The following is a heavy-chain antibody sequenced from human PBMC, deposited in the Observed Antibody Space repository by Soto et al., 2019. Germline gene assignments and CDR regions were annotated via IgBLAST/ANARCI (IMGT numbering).Heavy chain of an antibody. CDR3: AGRTYYYDSSGYYSDTDY. D-gene: IGHD3-22*01. CDR2: IIPILGIA. V-gene: IGHV1-69*02. Sequence: QVQLVQSGAEVKKPGSSVKVSCKASGGTFSSYTISWVRQAPGQGLEWMGRIIPILGIANYAQKFQGRVTITADKSTSTAYMELSSLRSEDTAVYYCAGRTYYYDSSGYYSDTDYWGQGTLVTVSS. J-gene: IGHJ4*02. CDR1: GGTFSSYT.